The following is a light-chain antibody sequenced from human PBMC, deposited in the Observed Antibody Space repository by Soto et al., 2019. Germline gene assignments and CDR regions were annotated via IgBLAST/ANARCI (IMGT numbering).Light chain of an antibody. CDR3: HQLSSCPLT. V-gene: IGKV3-20*01. Sequence: RVILSLSPGXXATLSFRASQEISSSYLAWYQRKPGQAPRLPIYDASSRASGIPDGVSGCGSGTDFTLTISRLEPEDFAVYYSHQLSSCPLTFGGGTKV. CDR2: DAS. J-gene: IGKJ4*01. CDR1: QEISSSY.